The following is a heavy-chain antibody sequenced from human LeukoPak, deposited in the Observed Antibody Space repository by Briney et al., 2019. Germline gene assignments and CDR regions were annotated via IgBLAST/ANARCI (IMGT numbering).Heavy chain of an antibody. CDR3: ARDQRWAYEYYFDS. D-gene: IGHD3-22*01. Sequence: GGSLRLSCAASGFTFSSYSMNWVRQAPGKGLEWVANIKQDGSEKYYVDSVKGRFTISRDNAQNSLYLQMNSLRAEDTAVYYCARDQRWAYEYYFDSWGQGTLVTVSS. CDR2: IKQDGSEK. J-gene: IGHJ4*02. CDR1: GFTFSSYS. V-gene: IGHV3-7*01.